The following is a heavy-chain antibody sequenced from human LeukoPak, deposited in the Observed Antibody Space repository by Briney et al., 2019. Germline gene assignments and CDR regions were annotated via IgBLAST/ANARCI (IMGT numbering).Heavy chain of an antibody. J-gene: IGHJ4*02. CDR1: GYTFTGYY. CDR3: ARDPLGDCSGGSCYMGGYFDY. D-gene: IGHD2-15*01. Sequence: ASVKVSCKASGYTFTGYYMHWVRQAPGQGLEWMGWINPNSGGTNYAQKFQGRVTMTRDTSLRQDYMELSRLRSDATAVYYCARDPLGDCSGGSCYMGGYFDYWGQGTLVTVSS. V-gene: IGHV1-2*02. CDR2: INPNSGGT.